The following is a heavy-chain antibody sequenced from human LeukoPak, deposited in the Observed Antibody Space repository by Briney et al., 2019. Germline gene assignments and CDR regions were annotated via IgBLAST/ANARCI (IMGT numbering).Heavy chain of an antibody. Sequence: SETLSLTCTVSGYSISSGYYWGWIRPPPGKGLEWIGIIYNSGSTYYNPSLKSRVTISVDTSKNQFSLKLSSVTAADTAVYYCARSHSSLTGYYSMRFRDWGQGTLVTVSS. V-gene: IGHV4-38-2*02. CDR1: GYSISSGYY. CDR2: IYNSGST. CDR3: ARSHSSLTGYYSMRFRD. J-gene: IGHJ4*02. D-gene: IGHD3-9*01.